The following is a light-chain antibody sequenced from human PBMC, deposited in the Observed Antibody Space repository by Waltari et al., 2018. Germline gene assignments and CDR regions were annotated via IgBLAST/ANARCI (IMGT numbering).Light chain of an antibody. Sequence: QSVLTQPPSASGTPGQWVTISCSGSSSNIGSNTVNWYQQLPGTAPKLLIYSNQRRPSGVPDRFSGSKSGTSASLAISGLQSEDEADYYCAAWDDSLNGPVFGGGTKLTVL. CDR1: SSNIGSNT. V-gene: IGLV1-44*01. CDR2: SNQ. CDR3: AAWDDSLNGPV. J-gene: IGLJ3*02.